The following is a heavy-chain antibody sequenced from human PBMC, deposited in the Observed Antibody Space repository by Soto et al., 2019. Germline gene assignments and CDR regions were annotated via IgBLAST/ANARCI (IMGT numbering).Heavy chain of an antibody. D-gene: IGHD2-21*02. J-gene: IGHJ4*02. CDR2: IYYNDNT. CDR1: GGSISTYY. Sequence: SETLSLTCTVSGGSISTYYLSWIRQPPGKGLEWIAYIYYNDNTRYNPSLQSRVTISVDTSKDQFSLKLSSVTAADTAMYYCARGLRLDYFDHWGQGTLVTVSS. CDR3: ARGLRLDYFDH. V-gene: IGHV4-59*01.